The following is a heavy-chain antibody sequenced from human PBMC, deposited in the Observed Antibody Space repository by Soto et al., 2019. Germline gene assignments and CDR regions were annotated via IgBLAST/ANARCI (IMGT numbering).Heavy chain of an antibody. Sequence: PSDTLSLTCTVSGGSISIYYWSWIRQPPGKGLEWIGDIYYSGSTNYNPSLKSRVTTSVDTSKNQFSLKLSSVTAADTAVYYCARRWGRTFDYWGQGTLVTVSS. V-gene: IGHV4-59*08. CDR1: GGSISIYY. D-gene: IGHD7-27*01. J-gene: IGHJ4*02. CDR3: ARRWGRTFDY. CDR2: IYYSGST.